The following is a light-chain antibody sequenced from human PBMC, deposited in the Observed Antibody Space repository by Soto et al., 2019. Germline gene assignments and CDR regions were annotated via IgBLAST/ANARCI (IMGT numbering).Light chain of an antibody. CDR1: QSVSSSY. CDR2: GAS. CDR3: QQYGSSPRNT. J-gene: IGKJ2*01. V-gene: IGKV3-20*01. Sequence: EIVLTQSPGTLSLSPGERATLSCRASQSVSSSYLAWYQQKPGQAPRLLIYGASSRATGIPARFSGSGSGTDFTLTISRLEPEDFAVYYCQQYGSSPRNTFGQGTKLEIK.